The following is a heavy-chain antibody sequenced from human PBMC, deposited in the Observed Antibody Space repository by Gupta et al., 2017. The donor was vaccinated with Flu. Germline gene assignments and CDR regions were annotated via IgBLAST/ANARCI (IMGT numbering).Heavy chain of an antibody. J-gene: IGHJ4*02. CDR3: AREVNAGDYFDD. Sequence: EVQLVESGGGLVKPGGSLRLSCAASGFTFSSYSMNWVRQAPGKGLEGGSAISSSSSYIYYADSVKGRFTISRDNAKNSLYLQMNSRRAEDTAVYYCAREVNAGDYFDDGGQGTLVTVSS. V-gene: IGHV3-21*01. CDR2: ISSSSSYI. CDR1: GFTFSSYS. D-gene: IGHD2-8*02.